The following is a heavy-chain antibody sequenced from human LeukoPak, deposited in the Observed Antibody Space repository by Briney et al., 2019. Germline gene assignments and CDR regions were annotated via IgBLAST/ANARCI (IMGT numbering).Heavy chain of an antibody. CDR2: IYYSGST. V-gene: IGHV4-31*03. CDR1: GGSISSGGYY. D-gene: IGHD3-22*01. CDR3: ARLGVYYYDSSGYPLRPDAFDI. Sequence: SQTLSLTCTVSGGSISSGGYYWRWIRQHPGKGLEWIGYIYYSGSTYYNPSLKSRVTISVDTSKNQFSLKLSSVTAADTAVYYCARLGVYYYDSSGYPLRPDAFDIWGQGTMVTVSS. J-gene: IGHJ3*02.